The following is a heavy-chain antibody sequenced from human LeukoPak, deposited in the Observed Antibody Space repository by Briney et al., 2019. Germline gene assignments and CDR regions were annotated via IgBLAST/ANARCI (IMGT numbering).Heavy chain of an antibody. J-gene: IGHJ3*02. D-gene: IGHD3-3*01. V-gene: IGHV1-2*02. CDR3: ARGGDFWSGEGAFDI. Sequence: ASVKVSCKASGYTFTGYYMRWVRQAPGQGLEWMGWINPNSGGTNYAQKFQGRVTMTRDTSISTAYMELSRLRSDDTAVYYCARGGDFWSGEGAFDIWGQGTIVTV. CDR1: GYTFTGYY. CDR2: INPNSGGT.